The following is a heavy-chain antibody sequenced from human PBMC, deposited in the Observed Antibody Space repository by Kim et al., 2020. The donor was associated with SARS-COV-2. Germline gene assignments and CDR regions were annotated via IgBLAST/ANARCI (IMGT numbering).Heavy chain of an antibody. D-gene: IGHD3-10*01. CDR2: ISSDGNHR. Sequence: GGSLRLSCAASGFIFNHYGMHWVRQSPGKGLEWVAVISSDGNHRYYADSVKGRFTISRDNPKNTVYLEMNSLRAEDTALYYCAKSFYYGSGAFYSDFDHWGQVTLVTVSS. V-gene: IGHV3-30*18. CDR3: AKSFYYGSGAFYSDFDH. CDR1: GFIFNHYG. J-gene: IGHJ4*02.